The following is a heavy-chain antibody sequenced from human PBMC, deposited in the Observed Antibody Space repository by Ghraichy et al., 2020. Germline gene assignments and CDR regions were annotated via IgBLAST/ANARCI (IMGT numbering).Heavy chain of an antibody. J-gene: IGHJ5*02. CDR3: ATDPIRVYYDSKPYLVT. CDR2: FDPEDGEI. Sequence: ASVKVSCKVSGYTLTELPMHWVRQAPGKGLEWMGGFDPEDGEIIYAQKFQGRVTMTEDSSTDTVYLDLSNLRFEDTAVYYCATDPIRVYYDSKPYLVTWGQGTLVTVSS. CDR1: GYTLTELP. D-gene: IGHD3-16*01. V-gene: IGHV1-24*01.